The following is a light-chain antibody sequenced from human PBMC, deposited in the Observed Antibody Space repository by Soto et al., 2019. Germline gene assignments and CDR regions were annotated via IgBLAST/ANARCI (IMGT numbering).Light chain of an antibody. CDR1: QSVSSSY. Sequence: EIVLTQSPGTLSLSPGERATLSCRASQSVSSSYLAWYQQKPGQAPRLLIYGASSRATGIPDRFSGSGSGTDFTLTISRLEPEDFAVYYLQQYGSSSTFGQGTKVEIK. J-gene: IGKJ1*01. CDR3: QQYGSSST. V-gene: IGKV3-20*01. CDR2: GAS.